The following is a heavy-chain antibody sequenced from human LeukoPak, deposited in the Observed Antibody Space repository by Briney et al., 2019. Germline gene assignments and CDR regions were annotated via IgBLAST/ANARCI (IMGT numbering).Heavy chain of an antibody. CDR3: ARGTRDCSSTSCYVGPPRYWFDP. CDR2: IYYSGST. Sequence: SETLSLTCTVSGGSISSYYWSWIRQPPGKGLEWIGYIYYSGSTNYNPSLKSRVTISVDTSKNQFSLKLSSVTAADTAVYYCARGTRDCSSTSCYVGPPRYWFDPWGQGTLVTVSS. V-gene: IGHV4-59*01. J-gene: IGHJ5*02. D-gene: IGHD2-2*01. CDR1: GGSISSYY.